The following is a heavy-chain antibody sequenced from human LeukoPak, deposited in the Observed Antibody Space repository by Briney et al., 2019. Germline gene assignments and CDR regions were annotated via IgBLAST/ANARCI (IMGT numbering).Heavy chain of an antibody. Sequence: SETLSLTCAVYGGSFSGYYWSWIRQPPGKGLEWIGEIDHSGSTNYNPSLKSRVTISVDTSKNQFSLKLSSVTAADTAVYYCATALAVAGPAWGQGTLVTVSS. V-gene: IGHV4-34*01. CDR2: IDHSGST. D-gene: IGHD6-19*01. CDR3: ATALAVAGPA. CDR1: GGSFSGYY. J-gene: IGHJ4*02.